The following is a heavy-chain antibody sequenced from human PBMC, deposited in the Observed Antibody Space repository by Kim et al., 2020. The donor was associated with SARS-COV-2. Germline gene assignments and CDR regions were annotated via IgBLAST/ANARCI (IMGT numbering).Heavy chain of an antibody. J-gene: IGHJ4*02. V-gene: IGHV4-39*07. CDR3: ARETYYYDSSGYYYFDY. Sequence: LKSRVTISVDTSKNQFSLKLSSVTAADTAVYYCARETYYYDSSGYYYFDYWGQGTLVTVSS. D-gene: IGHD3-22*01.